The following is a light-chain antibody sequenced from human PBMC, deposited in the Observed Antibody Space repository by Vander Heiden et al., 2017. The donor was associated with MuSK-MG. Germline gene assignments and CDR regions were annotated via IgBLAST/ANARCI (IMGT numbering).Light chain of an antibody. CDR2: DTS. Sequence: ETVLTQSPATLSLYPGESATHSCRASQSVSSYVAWYQQKPGQAPRLLIYDTSNRATGIPARFSGSGSGTDFTLTISSLEPEDCAVYYCQHRTEWPPLFTFGPGTKVEIK. CDR3: QHRTEWPPLFT. V-gene: IGKV3-11*01. CDR1: QSVSSY. J-gene: IGKJ3*01.